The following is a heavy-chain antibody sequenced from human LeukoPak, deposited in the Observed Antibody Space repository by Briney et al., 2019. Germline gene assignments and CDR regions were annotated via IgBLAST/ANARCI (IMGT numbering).Heavy chain of an antibody. CDR1: GGSISSGSYY. Sequence: SETLSLTCTVSGGSISSGSYYWSWIRQPAGKGLEWIGYIYYSGSTNYNPSLKSRVTISVDTSKNQFSLKLSSVTAADTAVYYCASGGVGATHYYYYYMDVWGKGTTVTVSS. V-gene: IGHV4-61*10. J-gene: IGHJ6*03. D-gene: IGHD1-26*01. CDR3: ASGGVGATHYYYYYMDV. CDR2: IYYSGST.